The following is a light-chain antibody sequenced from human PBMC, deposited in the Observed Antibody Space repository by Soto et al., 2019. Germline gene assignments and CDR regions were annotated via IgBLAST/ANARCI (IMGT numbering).Light chain of an antibody. V-gene: IGLV2-11*01. CDR1: SVDVGAYDF. CDR3: QAWGTGGV. J-gene: IGLJ3*02. Sequence: QSALTQPHSVSGSPGQSVTISCTGTSVDVGAYDFVSWYQQHPGKAPKLLIYVVSGRPSGVPHRFSGSKSGNAASLTISGLQAEDEADYYCQAWGTGGVFGGGTKLTVL. CDR2: VVS.